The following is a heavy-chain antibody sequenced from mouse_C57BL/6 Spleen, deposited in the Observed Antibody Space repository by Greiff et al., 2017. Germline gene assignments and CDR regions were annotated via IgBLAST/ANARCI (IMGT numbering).Heavy chain of an antibody. J-gene: IGHJ4*01. D-gene: IGHD3-3*01. CDR2: IDPSDSYT. CDR3: ARGREGRYYAMDY. V-gene: IGHV1-69*01. Sequence: QVQLQQPGAELVMPGASVKLSCKASGYTFTSYWMHWVKQRPGQGLEWIGEIDPSDSYTNYNQKFKGKSTLTVDKSSSTAYMQLSSLTSEDSAVYYCARGREGRYYAMDYRGQGTSVTVSS. CDR1: GYTFTSYW.